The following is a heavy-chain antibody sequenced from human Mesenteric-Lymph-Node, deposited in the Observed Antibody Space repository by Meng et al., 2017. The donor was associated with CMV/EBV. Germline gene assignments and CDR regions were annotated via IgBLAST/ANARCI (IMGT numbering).Heavy chain of an antibody. J-gene: IGHJ4*02. CDR1: GYTFNSYS. CDR2: INPSGGST. CDR3: ARAHDYGDYEGDY. Sequence: KASGYTFNSYSMHWVRQAPGQGLEWMGIINPSGGSTSYAQKFQGRVTMARDTSTSTVYMELSSLRSEDTAVYYCARAHDYGDYEGDYWGQGTLVTVSS. D-gene: IGHD4-17*01. V-gene: IGHV1-46*02.